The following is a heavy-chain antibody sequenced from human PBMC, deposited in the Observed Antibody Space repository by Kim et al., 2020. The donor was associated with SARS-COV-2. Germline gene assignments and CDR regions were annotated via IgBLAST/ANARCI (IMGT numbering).Heavy chain of an antibody. D-gene: IGHD4-4*01. CDR2: IYYSGST. CDR1: GGSISSSSYY. Sequence: SETLSLTCTVSGGSISSSSYYWGWIRQPPGKGLEWIGSIYYSGSTYYNPSLKSRVTISVDTSKNQFSLKLSSVTAADTAVYYCARDSVEMTTITPFDYWAREPWSPSPQ. V-gene: IGHV4-39*07. J-gene: IGHJ4*02. CDR3: ARDSVEMTTITPFDY.